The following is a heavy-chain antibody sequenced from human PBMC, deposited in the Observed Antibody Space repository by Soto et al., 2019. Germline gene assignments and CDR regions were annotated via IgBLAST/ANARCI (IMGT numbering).Heavy chain of an antibody. V-gene: IGHV3-21*06. CDR1: GFTFTRYS. CDR2: ISSTTNYI. Sequence: PGGSLRLSCAASGFTFTRYSMNWVRQAPGKGLERVSSISSTTNYIYYGDSMKGRFTISRDNAKNSLYLEVNSLRAEDTAVYYCARESEDLTSNFDYWGQGTLVTVSS. J-gene: IGHJ4*02. CDR3: ARESEDLTSNFDY.